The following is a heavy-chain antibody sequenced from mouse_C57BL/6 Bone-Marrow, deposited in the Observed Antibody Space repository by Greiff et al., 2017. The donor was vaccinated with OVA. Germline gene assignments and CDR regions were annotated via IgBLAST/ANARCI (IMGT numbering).Heavy chain of an antibody. CDR3: AREGANWDFSWFAY. J-gene: IGHJ3*01. CDR1: GYTFTDHT. V-gene: IGHV1-78*01. Sequence: VKLQESDAELVKPGASVKISCKVSGYTFTDHTIHWMKQRPEQGLEWIGYIYPRDGSTKYNEKFKGKATLTADKSSSTAYMQLNSLTSEDSAVYFCAREGANWDFSWFAYWGQGTLVTVSA. D-gene: IGHD4-1*01. CDR2: IYPRDGST.